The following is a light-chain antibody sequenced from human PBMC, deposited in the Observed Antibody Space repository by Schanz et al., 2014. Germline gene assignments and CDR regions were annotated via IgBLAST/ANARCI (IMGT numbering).Light chain of an antibody. CDR1: QSITSY. Sequence: EIVMTQSPATLSVSPGERATLSCRASQSITSYLAWYQQKPGQAPRLLIYGASNRATGIPDRFSGSGSGTEFTLTISRLEPEDFAVYYCQQRSKWPLTFGGGTKVEIK. CDR2: GAS. J-gene: IGKJ4*01. V-gene: IGKV3-11*01. CDR3: QQRSKWPLT.